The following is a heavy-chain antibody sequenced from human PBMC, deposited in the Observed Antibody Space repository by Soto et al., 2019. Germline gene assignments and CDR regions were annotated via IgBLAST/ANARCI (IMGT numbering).Heavy chain of an antibody. CDR2: IYHSGST. CDR3: ASPRTYNLLTTNP. Sequence: QVQLQESGPGLVKPSGTLSLTCAVSGGSISSTNWWTWVRQPPGKGLEWIGEIYHSGSTNYNPSLTRRVTISVDKSKNQFSLKLSSVTAADTAVYYCASPRTYNLLTTNPWGQGTLVTVSS. CDR1: GGSISSTNW. V-gene: IGHV4-4*02. J-gene: IGHJ5*02. D-gene: IGHD3-9*01.